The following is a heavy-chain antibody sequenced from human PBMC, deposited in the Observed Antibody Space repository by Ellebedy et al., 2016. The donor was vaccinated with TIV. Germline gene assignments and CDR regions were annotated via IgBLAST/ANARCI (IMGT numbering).Heavy chain of an antibody. J-gene: IGHJ6*02. D-gene: IGHD3-10*01. CDR3: ARVRWATVARGVPFHYGMDV. CDR1: GGTFSTYA. Sequence: ASVKVSCKALGGTFSTYALNWVRQDPGQGLEWIGAFLPMFGIAPSAQKFQGRVTITADESMTTADMDLSSLRSEDTAVYYCARVRWATVARGVPFHYGMDVWGQGTTVTVTS. V-gene: IGHV1-69*13. CDR2: FLPMFGIA.